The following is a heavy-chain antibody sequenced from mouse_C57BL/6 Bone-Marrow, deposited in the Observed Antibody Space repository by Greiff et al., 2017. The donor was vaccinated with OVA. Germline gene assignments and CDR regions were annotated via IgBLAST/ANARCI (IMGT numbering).Heavy chain of an antibody. V-gene: IGHV1-80*01. CDR3: ARRYYYAFDY. D-gene: IGHD1-1*01. CDR2: IYPGDGDT. CDR1: GYAFSSYW. Sequence: VKLMESGAELVKPGASVKISCKASGYAFSSYWMNWVKQRPGKGLEWIGQIYPGDGDTNYNGKFKGKATLTADKSSSTAYMQLSSLTSEDSAVYFCARRYYYAFDYWGQGTTLTVSS. J-gene: IGHJ2*01.